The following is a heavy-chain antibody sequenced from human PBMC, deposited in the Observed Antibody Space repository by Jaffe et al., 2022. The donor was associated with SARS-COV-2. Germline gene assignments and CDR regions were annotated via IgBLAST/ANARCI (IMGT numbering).Heavy chain of an antibody. V-gene: IGHV1-46*01. CDR3: AINTAMVKGYFGMDV. CDR1: GYTFTSYY. J-gene: IGHJ6*02. D-gene: IGHD5-18*01. CDR2: INPSGGST. Sequence: QVQLVQSGAEVKKPGASVKVSCKASGYTFTSYYMHWVRQAPGQGLEWMGIINPSGGSTSYAQKFQGRVTMTRDTSTSTVYMELSSLRSEDTAVYYCAINTAMVKGYFGMDVWGQGTTVTVSS.